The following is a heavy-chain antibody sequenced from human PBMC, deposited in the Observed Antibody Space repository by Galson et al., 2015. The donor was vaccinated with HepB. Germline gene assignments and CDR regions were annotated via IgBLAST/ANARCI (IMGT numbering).Heavy chain of an antibody. D-gene: IGHD2-15*01. CDR2: IYPGDSDT. CDR3: ARHVGPLYYYYGMDV. J-gene: IGHJ6*02. V-gene: IGHV5-51*01. Sequence: QSGAEVKKPGESLKISCKGSGYSFTSYWIGWVRQMPGKGLEWMGIIYPGDSDTRYSPSFQGQVTISADKSISTAYLQWSSLKASDTAMYYCARHVGPLYYYYGMDVWGQGTTVTVSS. CDR1: GYSFTSYW.